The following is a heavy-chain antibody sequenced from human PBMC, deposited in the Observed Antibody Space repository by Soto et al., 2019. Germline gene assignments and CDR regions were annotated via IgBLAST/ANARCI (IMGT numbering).Heavy chain of an antibody. J-gene: IGHJ3*02. D-gene: IGHD4-17*01. CDR3: ARHVGEMTTGTTYAFDI. Sequence: SGTLSLTCTVSGGSISSYYWSWIRQPPGKGLEWIGYIYYSGSTNYNPSLKSRVTISVDTSKNQFSLKLSSVTAADTAVYYCARHVGEMTTGTTYAFDIWGQGTMVTVSS. CDR1: GGSISSYY. CDR2: IYYSGST. V-gene: IGHV4-59*08.